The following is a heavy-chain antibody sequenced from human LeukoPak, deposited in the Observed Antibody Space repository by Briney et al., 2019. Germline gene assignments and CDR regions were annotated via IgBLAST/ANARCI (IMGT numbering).Heavy chain of an antibody. D-gene: IGHD6-13*01. CDR1: GFTLSSYG. V-gene: IGHV3-30*18. Sequence: GRSLRLSCAASGFTLSSYGMHWVRQAPGKGLEWVAVISYDGSNKYYADSVKGRFTISRDNSKNTLYLQMNSLRAEDTAVYYCAKAGEGSSSWYLEYYFDYWGQGTLVTVSS. J-gene: IGHJ4*02. CDR2: ISYDGSNK. CDR3: AKAGEGSSSWYLEYYFDY.